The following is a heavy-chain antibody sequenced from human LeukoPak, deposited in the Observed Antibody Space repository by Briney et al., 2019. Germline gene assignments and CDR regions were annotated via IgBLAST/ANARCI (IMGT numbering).Heavy chain of an antibody. CDR2: IYYSGYT. V-gene: IGHV4-59*01. CDR1: GGSFISYY. D-gene: IGHD3-22*01. J-gene: IGHJ4*02. Sequence: KASETLSLTCTVSGGSFISYYWTWIRQPPGKGVEWLGSIYYSGYTNYNPSLKTRVTMSVDTSNNHFSLNLSSVTAADTAVYYCARDTSGYSRGSFDYWGQGTLVTVS. CDR3: ARDTSGYSRGSFDY.